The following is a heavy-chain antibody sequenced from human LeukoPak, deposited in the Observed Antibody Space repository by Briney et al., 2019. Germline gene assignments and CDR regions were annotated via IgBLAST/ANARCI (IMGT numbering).Heavy chain of an antibody. CDR2: INHSGSN. CDR1: GGSFSGYY. D-gene: IGHD2-15*01. Sequence: SETLSLTCADYGGSFSGYYWSWIRQPPGKGLEWIGEINHSGSNNYNPSLKSRVTISVDTSKNQFSLKLSSVTAADTAVYYCARLYCSGGSCWDYWGQGTLVTVSS. J-gene: IGHJ4*02. V-gene: IGHV4-34*01. CDR3: ARLYCSGGSCWDY.